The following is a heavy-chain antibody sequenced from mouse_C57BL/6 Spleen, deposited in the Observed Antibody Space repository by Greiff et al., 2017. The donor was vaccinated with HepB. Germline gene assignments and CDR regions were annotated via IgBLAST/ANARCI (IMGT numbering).Heavy chain of an antibody. V-gene: IGHV1-7*01. CDR1: GYTFTSYW. J-gene: IGHJ4*01. CDR3: ARWLLRDYAMDY. Sequence: VQLQQSGAELAKPGASVKLSCKASGYTFTSYWMHWVKQRPGQGLEWIGYINPSSGYTKYNQKFKDKATLTADKSSSTDYLQLSSLTYEDSAVYYCARWLLRDYAMDYWGQGTSVTVSS. D-gene: IGHD2-3*01. CDR2: INPSSGYT.